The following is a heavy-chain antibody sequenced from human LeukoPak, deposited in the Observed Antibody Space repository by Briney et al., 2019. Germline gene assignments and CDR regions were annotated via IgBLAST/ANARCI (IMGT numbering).Heavy chain of an antibody. CDR3: AKVNVEMATIRPYYLDY. CDR2: ISYDGSNK. CDR1: GFTFSSYG. Sequence: GGSLRLSCAASGFTFSSYGMHWVRQAPGKGLEWVAVISYDGSNKYYADSVKGRFTISRDNSKNTLYLQMNSLRAEDTAVYYCAKVNVEMATIRPYYLDYWGQGTLVTVSS. J-gene: IGHJ4*02. V-gene: IGHV3-30*18. D-gene: IGHD5-24*01.